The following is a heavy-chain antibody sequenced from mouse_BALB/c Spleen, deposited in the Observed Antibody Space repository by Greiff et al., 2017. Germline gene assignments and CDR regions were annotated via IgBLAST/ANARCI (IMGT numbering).Heavy chain of an antibody. D-gene: IGHD1-1*01. CDR2: IRLKSNNYAT. Sequence: EVKLVESGGGLVQPGGSMKLSCVASGFTFSNYWMNWVRQSPEKGLEWVAEIRLKSNNYATHYAESVKGRFTISRDDSKSSVYLQMNNLRAEDTGIYYCTRKDYYGSSFWFAYWGQGTLVTVSA. V-gene: IGHV6-6*02. CDR1: GFTFSNYW. CDR3: TRKDYYGSSFWFAY. J-gene: IGHJ3*01.